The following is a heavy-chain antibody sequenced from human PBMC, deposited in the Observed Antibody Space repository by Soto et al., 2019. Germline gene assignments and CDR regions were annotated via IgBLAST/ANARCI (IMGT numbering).Heavy chain of an antibody. CDR1: GGSVSSGSYY. CDR3: ARSFNGVIIADFDY. J-gene: IGHJ4*02. D-gene: IGHD3-3*01. Sequence: SETLSLTCTVSGGSVSSGSYYWRWIRQPPGKGLEWIGYIYYSGSTNYNPSLKSRVTISVDTSKNQFSLKLSSVTAADTAVYYCARSFNGVIIADFDYWGQGTLVTVSS. V-gene: IGHV4-61*01. CDR2: IYYSGST.